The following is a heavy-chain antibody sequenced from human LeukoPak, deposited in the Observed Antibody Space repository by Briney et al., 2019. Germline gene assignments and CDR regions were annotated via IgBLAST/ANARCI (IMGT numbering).Heavy chain of an antibody. CDR3: ARGPDYGDRLDYFDY. CDR1: GVTFSRHW. V-gene: IGHV3-7*01. J-gene: IGHJ4*02. Sequence: GGSLRLSCEVSGVTFSRHWMGWVRQAPGKGLEWVGSVKQDGRQYYVDSVKGRFIISRDNAKSSLDLQIENLRVEDTAIYFCARGPDYGDRLDYFDYWGQGTLVTVSS. D-gene: IGHD4-17*01. CDR2: VKQDGRQ.